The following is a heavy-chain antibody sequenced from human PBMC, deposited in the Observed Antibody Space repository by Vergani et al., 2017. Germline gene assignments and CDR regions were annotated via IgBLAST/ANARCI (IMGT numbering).Heavy chain of an antibody. J-gene: IGHJ3*02. CDR1: GGTFSSYA. Sequence: QVQLVQSGAEVKKPGSSVKVSCKASGGTFSSYAISWVRQAPGQGLEWMGRIIPIFGTANYAQKFQGRVTITADESTSTAYMELSSLRSEDTAVYYCARTTFGEVIFPFVSFDIWGQGTMVTVSS. CDR3: ARTTFGEVIFPFVSFDI. V-gene: IGHV1-69*13. CDR2: IIPIFGTA. D-gene: IGHD3-16*02.